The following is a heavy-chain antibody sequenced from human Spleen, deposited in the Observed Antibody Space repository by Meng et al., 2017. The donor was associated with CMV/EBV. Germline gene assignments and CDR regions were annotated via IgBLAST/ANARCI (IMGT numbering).Heavy chain of an antibody. Sequence: GGSLRLSCAASGFTLSEYYMSWIRQAPGKGLEWVSSASSSETTIDYTDSVKGRFTISRDNAKNSLFLQMNSLRVDDTAVYYCARDRYCLFDYWGQGAPVTVSS. CDR2: ASSSETTI. V-gene: IGHV3-11*04. D-gene: IGHD2-21*02. CDR1: GFTLSEYY. CDR3: ARDRYCLFDY. J-gene: IGHJ4*02.